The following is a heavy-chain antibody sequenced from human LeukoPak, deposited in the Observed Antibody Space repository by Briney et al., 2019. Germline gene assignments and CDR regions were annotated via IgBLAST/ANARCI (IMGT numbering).Heavy chain of an antibody. D-gene: IGHD3-10*01. CDR3: ARDRGGGPFDY. V-gene: IGHV3-53*01. J-gene: IGHJ4*02. Sequence: GGSLRLSCAASGFTVSSNYMSWVRQAPGKGLEWVLVIYSGGSTYYADSVKGRFTISRDNSKNTLYLQMNSLRAEDTAVYYCARDRGGGPFDYWGQGTLVTVSS. CDR2: IYSGGST. CDR1: GFTVSSNY.